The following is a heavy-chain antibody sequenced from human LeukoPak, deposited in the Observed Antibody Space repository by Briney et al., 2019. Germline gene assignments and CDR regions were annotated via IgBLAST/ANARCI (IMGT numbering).Heavy chain of an antibody. CDR1: GGSFNGGYF. CDR2: INHSETT. V-gene: IGHV4-34*01. D-gene: IGHD3-22*01. Sequence: PSETLSLTCAIYGGSFNGGYFWSWIRQPPGKGLEWIGEINHSETTNYNPSLKSRVTISVDKSKNQFSLKLSSVTAADTAVHYCARENYYDSSGSYYYDYWGQGTLVTVSS. CDR3: ARENYYDSSGSYYYDY. J-gene: IGHJ4*02.